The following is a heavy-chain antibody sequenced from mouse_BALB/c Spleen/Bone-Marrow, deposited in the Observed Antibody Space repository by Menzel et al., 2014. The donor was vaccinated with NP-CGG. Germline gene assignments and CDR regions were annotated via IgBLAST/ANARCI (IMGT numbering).Heavy chain of an antibody. CDR2: IFPGDVDT. CDR1: GYTFTNYY. J-gene: IGHJ1*01. V-gene: IGHV1S56*01. D-gene: IGHD1-1*02. Sequence: VKLQESGPELVMPGTSVKISCKASGYTFTNYYIHWLKQRPGQGLEWIGWIFPGDVDTNYNKKFKGKATLTADESSSTAYMQLSSLTSEDSAVYFCAREVGRGGYFDVWGAGTTVTVSS. CDR3: AREVGRGGYFDV.